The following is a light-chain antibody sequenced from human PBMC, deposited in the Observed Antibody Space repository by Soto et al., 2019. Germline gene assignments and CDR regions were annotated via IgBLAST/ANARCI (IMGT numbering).Light chain of an antibody. CDR2: GNS. CDR1: SSNIGAGYD. CDR3: QSYDSSLSGVV. Sequence: QSVLTQPPSVSGAPVQRVTISCTGSSSNIGAGYDVHWYPQLPGTAHKLLIYGNSNRPSWVPDRFSGSKSGTSASLAITGLQAEDEADYYCQSYDSSLSGVVFGGGTKLTVL. V-gene: IGLV1-40*01. J-gene: IGLJ2*01.